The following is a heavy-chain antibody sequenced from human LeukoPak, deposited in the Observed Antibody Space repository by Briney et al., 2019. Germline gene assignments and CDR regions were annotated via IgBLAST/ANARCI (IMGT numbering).Heavy chain of an antibody. CDR1: GFTFVDYG. Sequence: GGSLRLFCATSGFTFVDYGLSWVRRAPGKGLEWLCAINYNGAITDYADSVKGRFTISRDNAKNSLYLRMDSLRAEDTAVYYCAKGGQSWLPYFDYWGQGTLATVSS. J-gene: IGHJ4*02. V-gene: IGHV3-20*04. D-gene: IGHD5-24*01. CDR2: INYNGAIT. CDR3: AKGGQSWLPYFDY.